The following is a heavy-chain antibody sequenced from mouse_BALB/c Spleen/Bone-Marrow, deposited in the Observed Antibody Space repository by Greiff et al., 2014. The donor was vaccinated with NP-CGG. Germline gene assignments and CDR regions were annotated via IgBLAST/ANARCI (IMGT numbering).Heavy chain of an antibody. J-gene: IGHJ3*01. CDR2: IYPYNGNT. Sequence: EVKVEESGPELVKPGASVKISCKASGYTFTDYNMHWVKQNHGKSLEWIGYIYPYNGNTGYNQKFKSKATLTVDNSSSTAYMELRSLTSEDSAVYYCARGVYYDYDVWFANWGQGTLVTVSA. CDR3: ARGVYYDYDVWFAN. D-gene: IGHD2-4*01. CDR1: GYTFTDYN. V-gene: IGHV1S29*02.